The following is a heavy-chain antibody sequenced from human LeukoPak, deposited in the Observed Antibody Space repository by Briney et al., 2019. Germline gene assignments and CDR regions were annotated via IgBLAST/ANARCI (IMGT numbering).Heavy chain of an antibody. CDR3: ARLGLAGSAGRTYYFDY. Sequence: TSETLSLTCTVSGGSISSYYWSWIRQPPGKGLEWIGYIYYSGSTNYSPSLKSRVTISVDTSKNQFSLKLSSVAAADTAVYYCARLGLAGSAGRTYYFDYWGQGTLVTVSS. J-gene: IGHJ4*02. V-gene: IGHV4-59*08. CDR1: GGSISSYY. CDR2: IYYSGST. D-gene: IGHD1-26*01.